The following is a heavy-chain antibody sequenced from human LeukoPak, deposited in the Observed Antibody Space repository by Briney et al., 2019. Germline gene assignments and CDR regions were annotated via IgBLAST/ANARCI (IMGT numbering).Heavy chain of an antibody. CDR2: IYYTGST. J-gene: IGHJ4*02. CDR3: ARDRDSSGWLFYY. Sequence: SETLSLTCTVSGGSISSSSYYWGWIRQPPGKGLEWIGSIYYTGSTYYNPSLKSRVTISVDTSKNQFSLKLSSVTAADTAVYYCARDRDSSGWLFYYWGQGTLVTVSS. CDR1: GGSISSSSYY. D-gene: IGHD6-19*01. V-gene: IGHV4-39*07.